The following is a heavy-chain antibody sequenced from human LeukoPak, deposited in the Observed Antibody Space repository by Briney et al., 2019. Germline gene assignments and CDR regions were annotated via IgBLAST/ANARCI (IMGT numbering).Heavy chain of an antibody. Sequence: PGGSLRLSCAASGFTFSSYSMNWVRQAPGKGLEWVSSISSSSSYIYYADSVKGRFTISRDNAKNSLYLQMNSLRAEDTAVYYCARVGGYDYMDYYYMDVWGKGTTVTVSS. D-gene: IGHD5-12*01. J-gene: IGHJ6*03. CDR2: ISSSSSYI. CDR3: ARVGGYDYMDYYYMDV. V-gene: IGHV3-21*01. CDR1: GFTFSSYS.